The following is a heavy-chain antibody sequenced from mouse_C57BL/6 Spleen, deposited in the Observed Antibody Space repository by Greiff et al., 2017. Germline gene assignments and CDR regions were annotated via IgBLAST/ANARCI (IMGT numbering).Heavy chain of an antibody. CDR2: INPGSGGT. D-gene: IGHD1-1*01. V-gene: IGHV1-54*01. CDR3: AIDYYGSSYGD. J-gene: IGHJ2*01. CDR1: GYAFTNYL. Sequence: QVQLQQSGAELVRPGTSVKVSCKASGYAFTNYLIEWVKQRPGQGLEWIGVINPGSGGTNYNEKFKGKATLTADKSSSTAYMQLSSLTSEDSAVYFCAIDYYGSSYGDWGQGTTLTVSS.